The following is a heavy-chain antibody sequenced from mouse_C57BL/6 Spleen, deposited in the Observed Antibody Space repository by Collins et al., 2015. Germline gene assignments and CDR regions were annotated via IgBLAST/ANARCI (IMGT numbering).Heavy chain of an antibody. Sequence: EVQLQQSGPELVKPGASVKMSCKASGYTFTYYVIHWVKQKPGQAFEWIGYINPYNDGTKYNEKFKGKATLTSDKSSSTAYMELSSLTSEDSAVYYCALIREGFAYWGQGTLVTVSA. V-gene: IGHV1-14*01. CDR2: INPYNDGT. J-gene: IGHJ3*01. CDR1: GYTFTYYV. CDR3: ALIREGFAY.